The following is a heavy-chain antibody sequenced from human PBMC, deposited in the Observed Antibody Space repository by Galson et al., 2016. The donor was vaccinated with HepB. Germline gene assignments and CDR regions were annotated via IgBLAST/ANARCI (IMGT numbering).Heavy chain of an antibody. V-gene: IGHV4-59*01. CDR1: GGSISTYY. CDR2: INHSGST. CDR3: ARLEDSFDKRYAFDI. D-gene: IGHD6-6*01. J-gene: IGHJ3*02. Sequence: SETLSLTCTVSGGSISTYYWSWIRQPPGKGLEWIGYINHSGSTNYNPSLKSRVTISVDMSKTQFSLKLSSVTAADTAVYYCARLEDSFDKRYAFDIWGQGTMVTVSS.